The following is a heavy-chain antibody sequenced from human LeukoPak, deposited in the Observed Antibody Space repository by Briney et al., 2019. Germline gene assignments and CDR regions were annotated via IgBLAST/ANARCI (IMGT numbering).Heavy chain of an antibody. J-gene: IGHJ4*02. V-gene: IGHV3-30*04. Sequence: GGPLRLSCAASGFSFKNYAMHWVRQAPGKGLEWVTVMSYDGSDKYYADSVKGRFSISRDNSKNMLYLQMNSLRTEDTAVYYCARARDTDFDSWGQGTLVTVSS. CDR2: MSYDGSDK. D-gene: IGHD5-18*01. CDR1: GFSFKNYA. CDR3: ARARDTDFDS.